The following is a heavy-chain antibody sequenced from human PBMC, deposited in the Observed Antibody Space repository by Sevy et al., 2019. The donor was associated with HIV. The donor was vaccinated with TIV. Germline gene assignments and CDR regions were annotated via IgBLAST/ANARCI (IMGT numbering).Heavy chain of an antibody. D-gene: IGHD1-26*01. V-gene: IGHV4-59*08. J-gene: IGHJ4*02. CDR2: IYYNGHI. CDR1: GGSITSLY. CDR3: AGENAWGRGYS. Sequence: SQTLSLTCTVSGGSITSLYSNCIRQPPEKGLEWIANIYYNGHINHNPSLKSRVTLSLDTSKNQFSLRLSSVTAADTAMYYCAGENAWGRGYSWGQGTLVTVSS.